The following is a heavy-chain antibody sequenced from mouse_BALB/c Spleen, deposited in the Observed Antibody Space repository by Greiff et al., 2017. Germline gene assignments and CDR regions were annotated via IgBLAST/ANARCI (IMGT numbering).Heavy chain of an antibody. CDR1: GFTFSSFG. D-gene: IGHD2-3*01. CDR2: ISSGSSTI. CDR3: ARKDGYYYAMDY. J-gene: IGHJ4*01. V-gene: IGHV5-17*02. Sequence: EVNLVESGGGLVQPGGSRKLSCAASGFTFSSFGMHWVRQAPEKGLEWVAYISSGSSTIYYADTVKGRFTISRDNPKNTLFLQMTSLRSEDTAMYYCARKDGYYYAMDYWGQGTSVTVSS.